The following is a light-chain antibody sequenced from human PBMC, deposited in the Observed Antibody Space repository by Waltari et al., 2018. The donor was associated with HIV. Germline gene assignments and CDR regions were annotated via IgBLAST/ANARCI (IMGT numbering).Light chain of an antibody. Sequence: DIQITQSPSSLSASVGGIVTIPCRSSHDIRNYLAWFQQRPAEAPKSLCDAASTLQSGVPSKFRGSGSETYFTLTINSLQSEDSATYYCQQYKGYPLTFGQGTRLEIK. CDR2: AAS. CDR3: QQYKGYPLT. CDR1: HDIRNY. J-gene: IGKJ5*01. V-gene: IGKV1-16*02.